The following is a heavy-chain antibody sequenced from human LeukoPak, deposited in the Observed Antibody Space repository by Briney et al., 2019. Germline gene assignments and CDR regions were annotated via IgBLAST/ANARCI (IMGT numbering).Heavy chain of an antibody. CDR3: ARDPSPDSSGYYPDDY. CDR1: GYTFTSYY. D-gene: IGHD3-22*01. J-gene: IGHJ4*02. Sequence: GASVTVSCKASGYTFTSYYMHWVRQAPGQGLEWMGIINPSGGSTSYAQKFQGRVTMTRDTSTSTVYMELSSLRSEDTAVYYCARDPSPDSSGYYPDDYWGQGTLVTVSS. V-gene: IGHV1-46*01. CDR2: INPSGGST.